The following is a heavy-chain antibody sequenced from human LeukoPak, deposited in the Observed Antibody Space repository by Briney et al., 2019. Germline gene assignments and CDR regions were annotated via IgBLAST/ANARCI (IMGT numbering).Heavy chain of an antibody. CDR3: ARDPFLVGDTAMERRRDGYNAPFDY. J-gene: IGHJ4*02. D-gene: IGHD5-24*01. CDR1: GYSISSGYY. CDR2: IYHSGST. V-gene: IGHV4-38-2*02. Sequence: SETLSLTCTVSGYSISSGYYWGWIRQPPGKGLEWIGSIYHSGSTYYNPSLKSRVTISVDTSKNQFSLKLSSVTAADTAVYYCARDPFLVGDTAMERRRDGYNAPFDYWGQGTLVTVSS.